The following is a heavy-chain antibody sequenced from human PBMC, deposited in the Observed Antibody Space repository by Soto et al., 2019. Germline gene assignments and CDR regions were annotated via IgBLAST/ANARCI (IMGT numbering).Heavy chain of an antibody. V-gene: IGHV4-59*01. Sequence: QVQLQERGPGLVTPSETLSLTCTVSGDSMSSFYWTWIRQPPGKGLEWVGYIFSSGSTNYNPSLKSRVTISVDTSEDQFSLKLTSVTAADTAVYYCARVGYCSSTPCWPIGYFEYWGQGTLVTVSS. CDR3: ARVGYCSSTPCWPIGYFEY. CDR2: IFSSGST. CDR1: GDSMSSFY. D-gene: IGHD2-2*01. J-gene: IGHJ4*02.